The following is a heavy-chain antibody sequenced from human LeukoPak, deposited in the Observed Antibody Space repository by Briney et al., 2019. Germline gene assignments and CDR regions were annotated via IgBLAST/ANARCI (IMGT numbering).Heavy chain of an antibody. Sequence: PGGSLRLSCAPSGFTFSSYAMSWVRQAPGKGLEWVSAISGSGGSTYYADSVKGRFTISRDNSKNTLYLQMNSLRAEDTAVYYCAKDWSHYYGSWNSYDYWGQGTLVTVSS. CDR1: GFTFSSYA. J-gene: IGHJ4*02. CDR2: ISGSGGST. CDR3: AKDWSHYYGSWNSYDY. V-gene: IGHV3-23*01. D-gene: IGHD3-10*01.